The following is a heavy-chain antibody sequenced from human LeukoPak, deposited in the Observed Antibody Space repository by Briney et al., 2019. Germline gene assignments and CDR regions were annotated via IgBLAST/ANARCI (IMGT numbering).Heavy chain of an antibody. CDR3: ARVPTNSWYNWFDP. CDR1: GFAFSIYD. CDR2: IGTTDNT. D-gene: IGHD2-8*01. V-gene: IGHV3-13*01. J-gene: IGHJ5*02. Sequence: PGGSLRLSCAASGFAFSIYDMHWVRQPTGKGLEWVSAIGTTDNTYYIDSVKGRFTISRENAKNSLYLQMSSLRAEDTAIYYCARVPTNSWYNWFDPWGQGTLVTVSS.